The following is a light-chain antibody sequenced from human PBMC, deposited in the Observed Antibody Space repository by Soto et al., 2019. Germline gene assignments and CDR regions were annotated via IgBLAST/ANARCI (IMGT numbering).Light chain of an antibody. V-gene: IGKV3-20*01. Sequence: EIVLTQSPGTLSLSPGESATLSCRASQSVSSSYLAWYQQKPGQAPRPLIYGASSRATGIPDRFSGSGSGTDFTLTVSRLEPEDFAVYYFNNYGTSPELTFGGGTKVEIE. CDR3: NNYGTSPELT. J-gene: IGKJ4*01. CDR2: GAS. CDR1: QSVSSSY.